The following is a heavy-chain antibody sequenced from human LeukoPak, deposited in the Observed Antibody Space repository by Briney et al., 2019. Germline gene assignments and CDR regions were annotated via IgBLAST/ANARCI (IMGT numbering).Heavy chain of an antibody. J-gene: IGHJ4*02. CDR1: GFTFSSYG. V-gene: IGHV3-30*18. Sequence: GGSLRLSCAASGFTFSSYGMHWVRQAPGKGLEWVAVISYDGSNKYYADSVKGRFTISRDNSKNTLYLQMNSLRAEDTAVYYCAKDGYYYDSSGPDYWGQGTLVTVSS. CDR2: ISYDGSNK. CDR3: AKDGYYYDSSGPDY. D-gene: IGHD3-22*01.